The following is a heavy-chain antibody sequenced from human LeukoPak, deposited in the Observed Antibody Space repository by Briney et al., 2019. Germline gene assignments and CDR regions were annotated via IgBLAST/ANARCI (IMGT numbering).Heavy chain of an antibody. D-gene: IGHD3-22*01. CDR2: ISGYNGNT. Sequence: ASLKVSCKASGYTFTSYAISWVRQAPGQGLEWMGWISGYNGNTNYVQKLQGRVTMTTDTSTSTAYMELRSLRSDDTAVYYCARQAPHSSGWYYFDYWGQGTLVTVSS. CDR3: ARQAPHSSGWYYFDY. J-gene: IGHJ4*02. V-gene: IGHV1-18*01. CDR1: GYTFTSYA.